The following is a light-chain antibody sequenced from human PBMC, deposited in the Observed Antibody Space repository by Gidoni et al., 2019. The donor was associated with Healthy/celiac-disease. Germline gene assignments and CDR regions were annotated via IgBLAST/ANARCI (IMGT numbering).Light chain of an antibody. CDR1: QSVSSSY. V-gene: IGKV3-20*01. CDR3: QQYGSSPT. CDR2: GAS. Sequence: EIVLTQSPGTLSLSPGERATLSCRASQSVSSSYVAWYQKKPGQAPRLLIYGASSRATGIPDRFSGSGSGTDFTLTSSRLEAEDFAVYYCQQYGSSPTFGEGTKVEIK. J-gene: IGKJ1*01.